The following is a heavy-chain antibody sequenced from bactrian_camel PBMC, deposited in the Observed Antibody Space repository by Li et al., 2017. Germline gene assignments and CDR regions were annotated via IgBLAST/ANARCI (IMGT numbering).Heavy chain of an antibody. CDR3: TTGSLPGIGCGISEGCFAY. Sequence: QLVESGGGLVQPGGSLRLSCAASGFTFNSYYMNWVRQAPGKGLEWVSSILSDGSLTAYTDSVKDRFTISRDNAKNTVYLQMNSLKSEDTALYYCTTGSLPGIGCGISEGCFAYWGQGTQVTVS. CDR1: GFTFNSYY. J-gene: IGHJ4*01. D-gene: IGHD1*01. V-gene: IGHV3-2*01. CDR2: ILSDGSLT.